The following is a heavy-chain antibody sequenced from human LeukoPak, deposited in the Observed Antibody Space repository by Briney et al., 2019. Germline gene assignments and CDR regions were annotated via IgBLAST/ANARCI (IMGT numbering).Heavy chain of an antibody. Sequence: PSETLSLTCTVSGGSISSRSYYWGWIRQPPGKGLEWIGTIYHGGSTDSYTGRTYYKSSLKSRVTISVDTSNNQFSLTMASVTAADTAVYYCARLPRGLIRSYWGQGTLVTVSS. CDR1: GGSISSRSYY. D-gene: IGHD3-16*01. CDR2: IYHGGSTDSYTGRT. CDR3: ARLPRGLIRSY. V-gene: IGHV4-39*01. J-gene: IGHJ4*02.